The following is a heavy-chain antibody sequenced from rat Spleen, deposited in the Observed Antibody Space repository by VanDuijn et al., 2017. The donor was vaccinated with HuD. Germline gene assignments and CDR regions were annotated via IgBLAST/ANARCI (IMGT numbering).Heavy chain of an antibody. CDR1: GFSPTNYH. CDR2: MWSGGNT. Sequence: QVQLKESGPGLVQPSQTLSLTCTVSGFSPTNYHVSWVRQPPGKGLEWMGVMWSGGNTVYNSGLKSRLSISRDTSKSQVFLKMNSLQTEDTATYYCARDSPHLLLQWDYWGQGVMVTVSS. CDR3: ARDSPHLLLQWDY. J-gene: IGHJ2*01. D-gene: IGHD1-1*01. V-gene: IGHV2-43*01.